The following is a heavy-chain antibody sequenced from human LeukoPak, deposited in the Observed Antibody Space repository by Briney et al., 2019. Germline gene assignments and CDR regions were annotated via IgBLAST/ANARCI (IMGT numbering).Heavy chain of an antibody. CDR1: GFIFSNYA. J-gene: IGHJ4*02. Sequence: GGSLRLSCAASGFIFSNYAMSWVRQAPGRGLEWVSAIDSTGAHTWYADSVKGRFTISKDSSKTILYLQMNSLRAEDAAVYFCAKGSAAGRPYYLDYWGQGTLVTVSS. CDR2: IDSTGAHT. D-gene: IGHD6-25*01. V-gene: IGHV3-23*01. CDR3: AKGSAAGRPYYLDY.